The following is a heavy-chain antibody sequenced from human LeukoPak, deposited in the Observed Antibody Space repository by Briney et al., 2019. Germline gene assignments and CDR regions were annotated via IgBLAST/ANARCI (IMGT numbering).Heavy chain of an antibody. D-gene: IGHD3-3*01. J-gene: IGHJ6*02. CDR3: ARLRGYDFWSGYYRTDYYYGMDV. V-gene: IGHV4-30-2*01. Sequence: PSETLSLTCAVSGGSISSGGYSWSWIRQPPGKGLEWIGYIYHSGSTYYNPSLKSRVTISVDTSKNQFSLKLSSVTAADTAVYYCARLRGYDFWSGYYRTDYYYGMDVWGQGTTVTVSS. CDR2: IYHSGST. CDR1: GGSISSGGYS.